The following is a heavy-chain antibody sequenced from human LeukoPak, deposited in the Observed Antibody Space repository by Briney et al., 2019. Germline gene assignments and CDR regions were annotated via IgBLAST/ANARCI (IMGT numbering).Heavy chain of an antibody. D-gene: IGHD5-18*01. CDR2: INHSGAT. J-gene: IGHJ6*03. CDR1: GGSFSGYS. Sequence: SETLSLTCAIYGGSFSGYSWTWIRQPPGKGLEWIGEINHSGATDYNPSLQSRVTISLDTSKNQFSLKVTSVTAADTAVYYCARVRLPPYYYYFYYMDVWGTGTTVTVSS. CDR3: ARVRLPPYYYYFYYMDV. V-gene: IGHV4-34*01.